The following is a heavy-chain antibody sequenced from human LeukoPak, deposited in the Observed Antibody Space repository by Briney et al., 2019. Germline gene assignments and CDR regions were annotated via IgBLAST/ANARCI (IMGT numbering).Heavy chain of an antibody. CDR2: ISYDGSNK. V-gene: IGHV3-30*03. Sequence: GRSLRLSCAASGFTFSSYGMHWVRQAPGKGLEWVAVISYDGSNKYYADSVKGRFTISRDNSKNTLYLQMNSLRAEDTAVYYCARRFSRITMIRGESWFDPWGQGTLVIVSS. CDR3: ARRFSRITMIRGESWFDP. CDR1: GFTFSSYG. D-gene: IGHD3-10*01. J-gene: IGHJ5*02.